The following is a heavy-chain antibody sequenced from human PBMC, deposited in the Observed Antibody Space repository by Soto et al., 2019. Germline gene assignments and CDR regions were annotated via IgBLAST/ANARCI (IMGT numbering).Heavy chain of an antibody. V-gene: IGHV4-59*01. CDR1: GDSISRYY. CDR2: IYYSGET. D-gene: IGHD3-10*01. J-gene: IGHJ6*02. CDR3: ARDQGGEFLQGSGMDV. Sequence: QVQLQESGPGLVKPSETLSLTCTVSGDSISRYYWSWIRLSPGKGLEWIGYIYYSGETNYNPSVKSRFTISVDRTKNQFSLMLSSVTAADTAVYHSARDQGGEFLQGSGMDVWGQGTTVTVSS.